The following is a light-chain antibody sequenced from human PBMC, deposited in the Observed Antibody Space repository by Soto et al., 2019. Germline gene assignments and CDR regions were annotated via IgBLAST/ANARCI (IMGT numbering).Light chain of an antibody. V-gene: IGKV3-11*01. J-gene: IGKJ5*01. Sequence: EIVMTQSQATLSVFPGERATLSCRASQSVSSNLAWYQQKLGQAPRLLIYGASTRATGISARFSGGGSGTDFTLTISSLEPEDFALYYCQQRSNLPPTFGQGTRLEI. CDR1: QSVSSN. CDR3: QQRSNLPPT. CDR2: GAS.